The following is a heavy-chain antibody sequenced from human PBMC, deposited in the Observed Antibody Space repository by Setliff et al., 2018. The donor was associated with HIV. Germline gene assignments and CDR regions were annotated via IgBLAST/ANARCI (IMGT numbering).Heavy chain of an antibody. CDR2: IYYNGNA. J-gene: IGHJ3*02. CDR3: AREVDVVTTSDAFDI. D-gene: IGHD2-21*02. Sequence: SETLSLTCAVSGGSISSDNWWTWVRQAPGKGLEWIGYIYYNGNAYYYNPTLKSRTTISLDTSMNQFSLKLTSVTAADTAVYYCAREVDVVTTSDAFDIWGQGTMVTVSS. CDR1: GGSISSDNW. V-gene: IGHV4-30-4*01.